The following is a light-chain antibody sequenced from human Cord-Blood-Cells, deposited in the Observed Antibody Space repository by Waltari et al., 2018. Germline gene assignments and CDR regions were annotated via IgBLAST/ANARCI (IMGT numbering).Light chain of an antibody. CDR3: QQYDNLPYT. CDR1: QDISNY. V-gene: IGKV1-33*01. CDR2: DAS. J-gene: IGKJ2*01. Sequence: QMTQSPSSLSASVGDRVPITCQASQDISNYLNWYQQKPGKAPKLLIYDASNLETGVPSRFSGSGSGTDFTFTISSLQPEDIATYYCQQYDNLPYTFGQGTKLEIK.